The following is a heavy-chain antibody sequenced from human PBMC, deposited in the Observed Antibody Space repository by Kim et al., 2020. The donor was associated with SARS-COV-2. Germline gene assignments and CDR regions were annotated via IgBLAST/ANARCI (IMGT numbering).Heavy chain of an antibody. D-gene: IGHD5-12*01. Sequence: GGSLRLSCAASGFTFSSYSMHWVRQAPGKGLEWVSAISSSGSYIYYADSVKGRFTISRDNAKNSLYLQMNTLRAEDTAVYYCARGREMATIPFDYWGQGTLVTVSS. CDR3: ARGREMATIPFDY. CDR2: ISSSGSYI. CDR1: GFTFSSYS. J-gene: IGHJ4*02. V-gene: IGHV3-21*01.